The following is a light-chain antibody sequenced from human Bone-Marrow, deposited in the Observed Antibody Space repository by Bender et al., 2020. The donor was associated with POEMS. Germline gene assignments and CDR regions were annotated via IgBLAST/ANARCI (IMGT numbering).Light chain of an antibody. CDR2: EVS. Sequence: QSALTQPASVSESLGQAITISCTGTSSDVGGFNFVSWYQQHPGKAPKLMIYEVSKRPSGVPDRFSGSKSGNTASLTISGLRAEDEADYYCSSYTSVGTRVFGGGTRLTVL. CDR3: SSYTSVGTRV. J-gene: IGLJ3*02. CDR1: SSDVGGFNF. V-gene: IGLV2-14*01.